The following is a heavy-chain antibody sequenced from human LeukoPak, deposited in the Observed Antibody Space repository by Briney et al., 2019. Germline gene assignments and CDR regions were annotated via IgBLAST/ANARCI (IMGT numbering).Heavy chain of an antibody. V-gene: IGHV3-23*01. CDR2: ISGSGGST. Sequence: GGSLRLSCAASGFTFSSYAMSWVRQAPGKGLEWVSAISGSGGSTYYADSVKGRFTNSRDNFKNTLYLQMNSLRAEDTAVYYCARDAAVGIVVVTGMDYWGQGTLVTVSS. CDR3: ARDAAVGIVVVTGMDY. CDR1: GFTFSSYA. D-gene: IGHD2-21*02. J-gene: IGHJ4*02.